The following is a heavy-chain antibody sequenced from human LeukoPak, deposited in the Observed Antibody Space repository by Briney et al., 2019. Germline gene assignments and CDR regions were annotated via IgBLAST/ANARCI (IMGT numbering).Heavy chain of an antibody. CDR3: ARGGSDSNGYYLIYY. CDR2: IYYSGST. CDR1: GGSISSGGYY. D-gene: IGHD3-22*01. Sequence: SETLSLTCTVSGGSISSGGYYWSWIRQHPGKGLEWIGSIYYSGSTNYNPSLKSRVTISVDTSKNQFSLKLSSVTAADTAVYYCARGGSDSNGYYLIYYWGQGTLLAVSS. V-gene: IGHV4-31*03. J-gene: IGHJ4*02.